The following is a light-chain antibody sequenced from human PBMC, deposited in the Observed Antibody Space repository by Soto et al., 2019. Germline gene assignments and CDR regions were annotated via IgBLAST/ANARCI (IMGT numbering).Light chain of an antibody. CDR2: LNSDGSH. CDR1: SGHSSYA. Sequence: QSVLTQSPSASASLGASVKLTCTLSSGHSSYAIAWHQQQPEKGPRFLMKLNSDGSHSKGDGISDRFSGSSSGAERYLTTASLQSEDAADYSGQTWGAAAVIFGGGTKLTVL. J-gene: IGLJ2*01. V-gene: IGLV4-69*01. CDR3: QTWGAAAVI.